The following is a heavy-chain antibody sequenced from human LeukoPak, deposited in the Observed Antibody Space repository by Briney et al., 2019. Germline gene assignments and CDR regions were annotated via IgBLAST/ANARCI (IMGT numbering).Heavy chain of an antibody. CDR2: IYYSGST. D-gene: IGHD6-6*01. J-gene: IGHJ5*02. CDR1: GGSISSYY. Sequence: SETLSLTCTVSGGSISSYYWSWIRQPPGKGLEWIGYIYYSGSTNYNPSLKSRVTISVDTSKNQFSLKLSSVTAADTAVYYCARGHIEYSSSWGWFDPWGQGTLVTVSS. V-gene: IGHV4-59*08. CDR3: ARGHIEYSSSWGWFDP.